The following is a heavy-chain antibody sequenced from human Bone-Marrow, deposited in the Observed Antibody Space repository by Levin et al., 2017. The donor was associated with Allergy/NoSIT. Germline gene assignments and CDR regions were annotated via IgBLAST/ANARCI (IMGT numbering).Heavy chain of an antibody. Sequence: PGGSLRLSCAASGFTFSIYWMSWVRQAPGKGLEWVANIKQDGSEKHLVDSVKGRFTISRDNAKNSLYLQLNSLRAEDTAVYYCARLDYYDSSQFDSWGQGTLVTVSS. CDR2: IKQDGSEK. CDR1: GFTFSIYW. J-gene: IGHJ4*02. V-gene: IGHV3-7*01. CDR3: ARLDYYDSSQFDS. D-gene: IGHD3-22*01.